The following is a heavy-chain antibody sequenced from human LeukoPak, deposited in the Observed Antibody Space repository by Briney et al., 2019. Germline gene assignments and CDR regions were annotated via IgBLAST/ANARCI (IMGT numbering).Heavy chain of an antibody. Sequence: GGSLRLSCAASGFTFSSYSMNWVRQAPGKGLEWVSSISSGSSYIYYTDSVKGRFTISRDTAKNSLYLQMNSLRAEDTAVYYCARPQLGYCSSTSCYSPDYWGQGTLVAVSS. CDR2: ISSGSSYI. J-gene: IGHJ4*02. D-gene: IGHD2-2*01. V-gene: IGHV3-21*01. CDR3: ARPQLGYCSSTSCYSPDY. CDR1: GFTFSSYS.